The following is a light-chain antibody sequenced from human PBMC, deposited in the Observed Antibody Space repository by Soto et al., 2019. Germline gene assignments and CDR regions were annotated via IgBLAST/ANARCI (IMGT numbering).Light chain of an antibody. CDR1: QSVSTN. J-gene: IGKJ1*01. CDR2: GAS. CDR3: QHYNNWPPWT. V-gene: IGKV3-15*01. Sequence: IVMPQSPATLSVSPGERDTLSCRASQSVSTNLAWYQQKPGQAPRLLIYGASTRATGIPARFSGSGSGTEFTLGISSLQSEDFEIYYCQHYNNWPPWTVGQGTKVEIK.